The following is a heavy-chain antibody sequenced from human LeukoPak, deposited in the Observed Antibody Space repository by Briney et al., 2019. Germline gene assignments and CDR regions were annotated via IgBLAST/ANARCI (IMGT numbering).Heavy chain of an antibody. CDR3: AKVEKSNLYFDY. CDR1: GFLFKLFA. V-gene: IGHV3-7*01. Sequence: GGSLRLSCVGSGFLFKLFAVGWVRQAPGKGLEWVANIIHDESEEHYVDSVKGRFTISRDNAKNSLYLQMNSLRAEDTALYFCAKVEKSNLYFDYWGPGILVTVSS. D-gene: IGHD4-11*01. J-gene: IGHJ4*02. CDR2: IIHDESEE.